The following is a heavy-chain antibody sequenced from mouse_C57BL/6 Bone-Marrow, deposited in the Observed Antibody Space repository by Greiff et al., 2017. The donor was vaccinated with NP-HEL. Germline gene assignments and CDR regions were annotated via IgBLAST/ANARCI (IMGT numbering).Heavy chain of an antibody. V-gene: IGHV1-50*01. CDR2: IDPSDSYT. Sequence: QVQLQQPGAELVKPGASVKLSCKASGYTFTSYWMQWVKQRPGQGLEWIGEIDPSDSYTNYTQKFKGKATLTVDTSSSTAYMQLSSLTSEDSAVYYCARSGYYGRRYYFDYWGQGTTLTVSS. CDR1: GYTFTSYW. D-gene: IGHD1-1*01. J-gene: IGHJ2*01. CDR3: ARSGYYGRRYYFDY.